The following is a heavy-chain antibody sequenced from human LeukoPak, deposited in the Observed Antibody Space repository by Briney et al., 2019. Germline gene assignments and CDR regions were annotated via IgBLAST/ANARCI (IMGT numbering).Heavy chain of an antibody. D-gene: IGHD6-19*01. CDR3: ARGGKRAVAGTRSPQYFQH. J-gene: IGHJ1*01. V-gene: IGHV3-30*02. CDR2: IRYDGSNK. CDR1: GFTFSSYG. Sequence: PGGSLRLSCAASGFTFSSYGMHWVRQAPGKGLEWVAFIRYDGSNKYYADSVKGRFTISRDNSKNTLYLQMNSLRAEDTAVYYCARGGKRAVAGTRSPQYFQHWGQGTLVTVSS.